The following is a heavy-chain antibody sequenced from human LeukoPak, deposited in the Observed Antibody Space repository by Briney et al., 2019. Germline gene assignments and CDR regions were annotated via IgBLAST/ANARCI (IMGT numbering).Heavy chain of an antibody. CDR3: AGGGEHFRWFRDL. V-gene: IGHV3-53*01. CDR2: LYSGSST. CDR1: GFTLSTNS. Sequence: GGSLRLSCAASGFTLSTNSMNWVRQAPGKGLEWVSILYSGSSTYYSDSVESRFTISSDSSKNTLFLQMNDRRAEATAVYYCAGGGEHFRWFRDLGGGGTLVTVSS. D-gene: IGHD3-10*01. J-gene: IGHJ2*01.